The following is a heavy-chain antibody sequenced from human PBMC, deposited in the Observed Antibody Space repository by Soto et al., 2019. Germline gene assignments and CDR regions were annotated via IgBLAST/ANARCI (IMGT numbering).Heavy chain of an antibody. CDR2: TYYRSKWYN. V-gene: IGHV6-1*01. J-gene: IGHJ4*02. CDR3: ARNMATAGHFDY. D-gene: IGHD6-13*01. CDR1: GDTVSSNSAT. Sequence: SQTLSLTCAISGDTVSSNSATWNWIRQSPSRGLEWLGRTYYRSKWYNDYAESVKSRITFKPDTSKNQISLQLNSVTPEDTAVYFCARNMATAGHFDYWAQGSLVPVS.